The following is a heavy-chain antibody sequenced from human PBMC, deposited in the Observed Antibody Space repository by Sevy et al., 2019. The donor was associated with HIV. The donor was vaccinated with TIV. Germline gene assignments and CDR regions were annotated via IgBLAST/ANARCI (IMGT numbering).Heavy chain of an antibody. D-gene: IGHD2-2*01. CDR2: INESGIT. V-gene: IGHV4-34*01. CDR3: ARSPPVVVVPGAPSWFDP. CDR1: DVSFSGYY. Sequence: SETLSLTCAVHDVSFSGYYWNWIRQLPGKGLEWIGEINESGITYYNPSLKSRVTISVETSKKQFSLKLNSVTAVDSDVDFCARSPPVVVVPGAPSWFDPWGQGTLVTVSS. J-gene: IGHJ5*02.